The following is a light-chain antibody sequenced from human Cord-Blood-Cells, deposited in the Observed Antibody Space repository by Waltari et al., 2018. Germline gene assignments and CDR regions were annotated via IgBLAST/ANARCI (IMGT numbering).Light chain of an antibody. CDR1: QSVLYRSNNKNY. Sequence: IVMTQSPDSLAVSLGERATINCKSCQSVLYRSNNKNYLAWYQQKSGQPPKLLIYWASTRESGVPDPVSGSGSGRDFTLTISSLQAEDVAVYYCQQYYSTPYTFVHGTKLEI. CDR2: WAS. CDR3: QQYYSTPYT. J-gene: IGKJ2*01. V-gene: IGKV4-1*01.